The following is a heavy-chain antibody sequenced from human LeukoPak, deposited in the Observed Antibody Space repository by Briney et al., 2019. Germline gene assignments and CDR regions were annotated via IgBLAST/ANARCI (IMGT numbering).Heavy chain of an antibody. J-gene: IGHJ4*02. CDR1: GGSFSGYY. Sequence: SETLSLTCAVYGGSFSGYYWSWIRQPPGKGLEWIGEINHSGSTNYNPSLKSRVTISVDTSKNQFSLKLSSVTAADTAVYYCAREWELAADYWGQGTLVTVSS. CDR3: AREWELAADY. V-gene: IGHV4-34*01. D-gene: IGHD1-26*01. CDR2: INHSGST.